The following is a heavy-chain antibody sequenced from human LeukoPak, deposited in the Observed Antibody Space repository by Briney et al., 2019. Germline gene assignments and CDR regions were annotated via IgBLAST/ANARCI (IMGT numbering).Heavy chain of an antibody. CDR1: GFTFSSFW. J-gene: IGHJ4*02. Sequence: GGSLRLSCAASGFTFSSFWMTWVRQAPGKGLEWVANIKQDGSEKDYVDSVKGRFTISRDSAKNSLYLQMNSLRAEDTAVYYCAREPTTVVTSVYWGQGTLVTVSS. CDR2: IKQDGSEK. V-gene: IGHV3-7*01. D-gene: IGHD4-23*01. CDR3: AREPTTVVTSVY.